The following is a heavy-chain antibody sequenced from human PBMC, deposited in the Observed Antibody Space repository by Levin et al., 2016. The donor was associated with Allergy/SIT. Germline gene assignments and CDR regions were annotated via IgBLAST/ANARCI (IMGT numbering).Heavy chain of an antibody. J-gene: IGHJ4*02. V-gene: IGHV4-4*01. CDR2: IYHSGSS. CDR1: GGSISSSNW. D-gene: IGHD4-17*01. Sequence: GSLRLSCAVSGGSISSSNWWSWVRQPPGKGLEWIGEIYHSGSSYYNPSLKSRVTMSVDTSKNQFSLKLSSVTAADTAVYFCARPLSYGDYANFDFWGQGTLVTVSS. CDR3: ARPLSYGDYANFDF.